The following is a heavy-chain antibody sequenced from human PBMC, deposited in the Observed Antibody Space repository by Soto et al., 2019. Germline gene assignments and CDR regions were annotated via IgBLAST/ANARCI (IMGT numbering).Heavy chain of an antibody. CDR1: VGSSSSSSYY. Sequence: KPSETLSLTCTVSVGSSSSSSYYWGWIRQPPGKGLEWIGTIYYSGSTYYNPSLKSRVTISVDTSKNQFSLKLNSVTAADTAVYYCARRPAGSYYYDSGYYYGMDVWGQGTTVTVSS. V-gene: IGHV4-39*01. J-gene: IGHJ6*02. CDR3: ARRPAGSYYYDSGYYYGMDV. CDR2: IYYSGST. D-gene: IGHD3-10*01.